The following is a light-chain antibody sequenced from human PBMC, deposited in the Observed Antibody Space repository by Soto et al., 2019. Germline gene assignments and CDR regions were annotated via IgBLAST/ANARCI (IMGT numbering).Light chain of an antibody. Sequence: QSALTQPASVSGSPGQSITISCTGTTSDVGGYNYVSWHQQHPGKAPKLMIYDVNNRPSGVSNRFSGSKSGNTASLTISGLHAEDEADYYCSSHTSGKTPVVFGGGTKLTVL. J-gene: IGLJ3*02. CDR3: SSHTSGKTPVV. V-gene: IGLV2-14*01. CDR2: DVN. CDR1: TSDVGGYNY.